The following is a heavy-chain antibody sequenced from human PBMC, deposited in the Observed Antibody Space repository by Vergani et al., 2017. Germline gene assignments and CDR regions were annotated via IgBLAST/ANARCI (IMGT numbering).Heavy chain of an antibody. Sequence: QVQLQESGPGLVKPSETLALTCTVSGDSVISTDYHWGWIRQPAGKGLEWIGRIYTSGSTNYNPSLKSRVTMSVDTSKNQFSLKLSSVTAADTAVYYCARDLVVVVXAAIRADYYYYMDVWGKGTTVTVSS. J-gene: IGHJ6*03. CDR2: IYTSGST. D-gene: IGHD2-2*02. CDR3: ARDLVVVVXAAIRADYYYYMDV. CDR1: GDSVISTDY. V-gene: IGHV4-4*07.